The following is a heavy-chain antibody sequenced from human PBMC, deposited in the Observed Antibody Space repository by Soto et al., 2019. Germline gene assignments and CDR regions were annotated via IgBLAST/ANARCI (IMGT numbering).Heavy chain of an antibody. J-gene: IGHJ6*01. V-gene: IGHV6-1*01. Sequence: SRTLSLTCAISGDSVSSNSAAWNWIRQSPSRGLEWLGRTYYRSKWYNDYAVSVKSRITINPDTSKNQFSLQLNSVTPEDTAVYYCAREGRYXSSTSCYKDYYYYGMDVWGQGTTVTVSS. CDR2: TYYRSKWYN. CDR3: AREGRYXSSTSCYKDYYYYGMDV. D-gene: IGHD2-2*02. CDR1: GDSVSSNSAA.